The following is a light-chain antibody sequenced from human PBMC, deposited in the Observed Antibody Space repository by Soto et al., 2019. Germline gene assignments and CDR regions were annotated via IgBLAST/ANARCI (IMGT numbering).Light chain of an antibody. CDR3: QQYNNWPLGT. J-gene: IGKJ1*01. V-gene: IGKV3-15*01. CDR1: QTVGDN. CDR2: GAS. Sequence: ETAMTQSPVTLSLSPGERATLSCRASQTVGDNVAWYRQKPGQPPSRLIYGASTRAPGVPARFSGSGSGTDFILTISSLQSEDFGFYYCQQYNNWPLGTFGQGTRVEI.